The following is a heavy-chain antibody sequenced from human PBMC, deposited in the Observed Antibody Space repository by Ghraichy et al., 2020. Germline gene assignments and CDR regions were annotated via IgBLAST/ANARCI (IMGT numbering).Heavy chain of an antibody. Sequence: SGPTLVKPTQTLTLTCTFFGFSVTTNGVGVGWIRQPPGKALEWLALIYGDDDQRYSPSLKSRLTITKDTSKNQVVLTLTNMDAVDTATYFCVHRDIGTYGAFDFWGQGTMVTVSS. CDR2: IYGDDDQ. V-gene: IGHV2-5*02. J-gene: IGHJ3*01. D-gene: IGHD2-15*01. CDR1: GFSVTTNGVG. CDR3: VHRDIGTYGAFDF.